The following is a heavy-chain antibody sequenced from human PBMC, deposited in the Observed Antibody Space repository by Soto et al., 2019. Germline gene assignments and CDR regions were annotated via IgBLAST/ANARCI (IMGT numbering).Heavy chain of an antibody. CDR2: IKQDGSEE. Sequence: EVQLVESGGGLVQPGGSLRLSCAASGFTFSSYWMSWVRQAPGKGLEWVANIKQDGSEEYYVDSVKGRFTISRDNDKNSLYLQRHRVKAEDTAVYYCERALGSGSCDYWGQGTLVTVSS. CDR1: GFTFSSYW. CDR3: ERALGSGSCDY. J-gene: IGHJ4*02. V-gene: IGHV3-7*03. D-gene: IGHD1-26*01.